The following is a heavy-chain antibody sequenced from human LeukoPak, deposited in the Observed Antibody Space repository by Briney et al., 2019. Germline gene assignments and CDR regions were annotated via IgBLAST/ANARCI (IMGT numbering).Heavy chain of an antibody. V-gene: IGHV3-30*02. CDR3: AKDKKFEAILEIVGATLDY. CDR2: IQFDGNNQ. J-gene: IGHJ4*02. CDR1: VFTFSSYG. Sequence: GGSLRLSCAASVFTFSSYGMYWVRQAPGKGLEWVAFIQFDGNNQYYADSVKGRFSISRDNAKNTVYLQMNSLRGEVTAVYYCAKDKKFEAILEIVGATLDYWGQGIQVTVSS. D-gene: IGHD1-26*01.